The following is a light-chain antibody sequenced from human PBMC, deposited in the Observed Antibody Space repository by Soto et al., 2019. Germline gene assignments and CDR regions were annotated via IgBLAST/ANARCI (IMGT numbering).Light chain of an antibody. CDR1: QSINSN. CDR3: QQYNNWPRAT. Sequence: IVMTQSPATLSVSPGERATLSCRASQSINSNLAWYQQKPGQAPRLLMFRASIRATGFPPRFSGSGSGTEFNITIISLQSKDYAIYYCQQYNNWPRATFGGGTKVEIK. V-gene: IGKV3-15*01. CDR2: RAS. J-gene: IGKJ4*01.